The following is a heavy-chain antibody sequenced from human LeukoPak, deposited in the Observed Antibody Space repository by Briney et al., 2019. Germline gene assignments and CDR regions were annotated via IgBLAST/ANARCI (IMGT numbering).Heavy chain of an antibody. V-gene: IGHV1-46*01. D-gene: IGHD3-10*01. J-gene: IGHJ6*02. CDR3: ARALYYFGSGSYSGYYGMDV. CDR2: INPSGGST. Sequence: ASVKVSCKASGYTFTSYYMHWVRQAPGQRLEWMGIINPSGGSTSYAQKFQGRVSMTRDTSTSTVYMDLSSLRSEDTAVYYCARALYYFGSGSYSGYYGMDVWGQGTTVTVSS. CDR1: GYTFTSYY.